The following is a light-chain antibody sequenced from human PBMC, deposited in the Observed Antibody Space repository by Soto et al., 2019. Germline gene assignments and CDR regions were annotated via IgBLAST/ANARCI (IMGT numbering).Light chain of an antibody. V-gene: IGKV1-9*01. J-gene: IGKJ5*01. CDR2: AAS. Sequence: DIQMTQSPSTLSGSVGDRVTITCRASQTISSWLAWYQQKPGKAPNRLIYAASTLQSGVPSRFSGSGSGTEFTLTISSLQPEDFAIYYCQQLDSYPITFGQGTRLEIK. CDR1: QTISSW. CDR3: QQLDSYPIT.